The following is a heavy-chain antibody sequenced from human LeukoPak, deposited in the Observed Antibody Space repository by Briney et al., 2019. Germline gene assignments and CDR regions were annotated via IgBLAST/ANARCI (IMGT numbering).Heavy chain of an antibody. D-gene: IGHD3-3*01. J-gene: IGHJ4*02. CDR1: GGSISSGSYY. CDR3: ARDQPYYDFWSGYFDY. Sequence: SSETLSLTCTVSGGSISSGSYYWSWIRQPAGKGLEWIGRIYTGGSTNYNPSLKSRVTISVDTSKNQFSLKLSSVTAADTAVYYCARDQPYYDFWSGYFDYWGQGTLVTVSS. CDR2: IYTGGST. V-gene: IGHV4-61*02.